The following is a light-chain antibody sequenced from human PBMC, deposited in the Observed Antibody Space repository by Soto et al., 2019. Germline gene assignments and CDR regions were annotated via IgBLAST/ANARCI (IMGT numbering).Light chain of an antibody. Sequence: QSALTQPASVSGSPGQSVTISCTGTSSDVGGYNYVSWYQQHPGKAPKLMIYEVSNRPSGVSNRFSGSKSGNTDSLAISGHHAEDEADYYCRSYTSSSTLVFGGGTQLTVL. V-gene: IGLV2-14*01. CDR1: SSDVGGYNY. J-gene: IGLJ2*01. CDR3: RSYTSSSTLV. CDR2: EVS.